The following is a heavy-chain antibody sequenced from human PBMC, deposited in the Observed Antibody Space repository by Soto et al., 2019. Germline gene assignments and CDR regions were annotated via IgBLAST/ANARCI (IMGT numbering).Heavy chain of an antibody. CDR1: GFTFTSSA. V-gene: IGHV1-58*02. CDR3: AASGGDLVVVAATLYYYYGMDV. CDR2: IVVGSGNT. D-gene: IGHD2-15*01. J-gene: IGHJ6*02. Sequence: SVKVSCKASGFTFTSSAMQWVRQARGQRLEWIGWIVVGSGNTNYAQKFQERVTITRDMSTSTAYMELSSLRSEDTAVYYCAASGGDLVVVAATLYYYYGMDVWGQGTTVTVSS.